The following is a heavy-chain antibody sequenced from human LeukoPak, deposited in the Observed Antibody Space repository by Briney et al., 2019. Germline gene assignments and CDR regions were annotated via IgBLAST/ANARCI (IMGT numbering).Heavy chain of an antibody. J-gene: IGHJ4*02. CDR3: ARNPAKVVPAVY. CDR2: IKQDGSDK. CDR1: GFTFSDYW. D-gene: IGHD2-2*01. Sequence: GGSLRLSCAASGFTFSDYWMSWVRQAPGKGLEWVANIKQDGSDKYYVDSVKGRFTISRDNAKNSLPLQMNSLRAEDTAVYYCARNPAKVVPAVYWGQGTLVTVSS. V-gene: IGHV3-7*01.